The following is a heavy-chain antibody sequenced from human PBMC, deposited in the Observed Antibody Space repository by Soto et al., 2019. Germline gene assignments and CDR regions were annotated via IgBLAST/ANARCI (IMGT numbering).Heavy chain of an antibody. CDR2: LDPQTGRT. J-gene: IGHJ4*02. Sequence: ASVKVSCKVSGYTLTELSMHWVRQAPGQGLEWMGWLDPQTGRTNYAQKFQGRVALTRDTAISTAYMDLTRLTSDDTAVYYCARGPAGGNDYWGQGTLVTVSS. CDR3: ARGPAGGNDY. D-gene: IGHD2-15*01. CDR1: GYTLTELS. V-gene: IGHV1-2*02.